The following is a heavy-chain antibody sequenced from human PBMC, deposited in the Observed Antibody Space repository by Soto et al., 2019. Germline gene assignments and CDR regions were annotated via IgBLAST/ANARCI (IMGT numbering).Heavy chain of an antibody. Sequence: QVQLQQWGAGLLKPSETLSLTCAVYGGSFSGYYWSWIRQPPGKGLEWIGEINHSGSTNYNPSLKSRATISVDTSKNQFSLKLSSVTAADTAVYYCARFGAYYYYGMDVWGQGTTVTVSS. CDR1: GGSFSGYY. CDR2: INHSGST. CDR3: ARFGAYYYYGMDV. V-gene: IGHV4-34*01. J-gene: IGHJ6*02. D-gene: IGHD3-10*01.